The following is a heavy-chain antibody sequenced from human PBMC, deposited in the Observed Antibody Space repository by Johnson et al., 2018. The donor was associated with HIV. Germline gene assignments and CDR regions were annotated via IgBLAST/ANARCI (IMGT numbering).Heavy chain of an antibody. D-gene: IGHD3-22*01. CDR2: IRYDGSNK. CDR3: AKDLSDSSGYHDAFDI. Sequence: VQLVESGGGVVQPGGSLRLSCAASGFTFSSYGMHWVRQAPGKGLEWVAFIRYDGSNKYYADSVKGRFTISRDNSKNTLYLQMNSLRAEDTAVYYCAKDLSDSSGYHDAFDIWGQGTIVTVSS. CDR1: GFTFSSYG. J-gene: IGHJ3*02. V-gene: IGHV3-30*02.